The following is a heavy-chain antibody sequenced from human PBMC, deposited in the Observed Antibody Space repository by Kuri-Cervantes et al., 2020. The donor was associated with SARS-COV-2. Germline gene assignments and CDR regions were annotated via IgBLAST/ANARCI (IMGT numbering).Heavy chain of an antibody. D-gene: IGHD1/OR15-1a*01. V-gene: IGHV3-21*01. Sequence: GESLKISCTVSGGSLSSGDYYWTWVRQPPGKGLEWVSSISSSSSYIYYADSVKGRFTISRDNAKNSLYLQVNSLRAEDTAVYYCARGGGSETTPIDYWGQGTLVTVSS. CDR3: ARGGGSETTPIDY. J-gene: IGHJ4*02. CDR1: GGSLSSGDYY. CDR2: ISSSSSYI.